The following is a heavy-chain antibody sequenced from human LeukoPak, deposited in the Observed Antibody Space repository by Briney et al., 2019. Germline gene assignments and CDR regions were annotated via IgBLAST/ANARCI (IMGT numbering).Heavy chain of an antibody. J-gene: IGHJ4*02. CDR2: INPNSGGT. V-gene: IGHV1-2*02. CDR3: AREVNYYDSSGYYCDY. CDR1: GYTFTGYY. D-gene: IGHD3-22*01. Sequence: ASVKVSGKASGYTFTGYYMHWVRQAPGQGLEWMGWINPNSGGTNYAQKFQGRVTMTRDTSISTAYMELSRLRSDDTAVYYCAREVNYYDSSGYYCDYWGQGTLVTVSS.